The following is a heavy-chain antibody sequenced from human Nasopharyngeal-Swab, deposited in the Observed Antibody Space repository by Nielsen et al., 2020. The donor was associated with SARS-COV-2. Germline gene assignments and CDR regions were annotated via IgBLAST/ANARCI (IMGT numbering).Heavy chain of an antibody. V-gene: IGHV3-30*03. CDR2: IAHDASNE. CDR3: ARDAPAHYGAFY. CDR1: GFTFSSYS. Sequence: GGSLRLSCAASGFTFSSYSMSWVRQAPGKGLEWVAFIAHDASNEYYGDSVKGRFSISRDSSKNTLYLQMDSLRGEDTAVYYCARDAPAHYGAFYWGQGTLVTVSS. D-gene: IGHD4-17*01. J-gene: IGHJ4*02.